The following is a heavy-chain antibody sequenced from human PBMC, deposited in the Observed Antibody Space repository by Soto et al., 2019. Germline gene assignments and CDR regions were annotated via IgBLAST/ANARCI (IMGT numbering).Heavy chain of an antibody. J-gene: IGHJ5*02. CDR2: VYYSGST. CDR1: GGSISSGGYY. CDR3: ARDGAIEARPRGWFDP. V-gene: IGHV4-31*03. Sequence: QVQLQESGPGLVKPSQTLSLTCTVSGGSISSGGYYWSWIRQHPGKGLEWIGYVYYSGSTYYNPSLKSRVTISVETSKNQSSLKLSSVTAADTAVYYWARDGAIEARPRGWFDPWGQGTLVTVSS. D-gene: IGHD6-6*01.